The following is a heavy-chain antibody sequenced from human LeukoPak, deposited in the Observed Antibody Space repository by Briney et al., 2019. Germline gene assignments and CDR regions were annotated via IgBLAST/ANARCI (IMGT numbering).Heavy chain of an antibody. Sequence: SETLSLTCTVSGASISSYYWSWIRQPPGKGLEWIGYIYYSGSTNYNPSLKSRVTISVDTSKNQFSLKLSSVTAADTAVYYCARGSGFAYFDYWGQGTLVTVSS. CDR1: GASISSYY. CDR3: ARGSGFAYFDY. J-gene: IGHJ4*02. D-gene: IGHD3-10*01. V-gene: IGHV4-59*01. CDR2: IYYSGST.